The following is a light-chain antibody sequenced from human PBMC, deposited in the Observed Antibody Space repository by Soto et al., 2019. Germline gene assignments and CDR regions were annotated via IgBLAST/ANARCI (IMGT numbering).Light chain of an antibody. Sequence: QSALTQPASVSGSPGQSITISCSGTSNDVGSYNLVSWYQQHPGKAPKLMIYEASERPSGISIRFSGSKSGNTASLTISGLQAEDEALYFCCSYAGNRYFWVFGGGTKLTVL. CDR1: SNDVGSYNL. CDR3: CSYAGNRYFWV. CDR2: EAS. V-gene: IGLV2-23*01. J-gene: IGLJ3*02.